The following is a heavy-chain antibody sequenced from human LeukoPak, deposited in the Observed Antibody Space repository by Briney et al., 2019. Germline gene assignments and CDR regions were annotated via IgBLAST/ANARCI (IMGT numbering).Heavy chain of an antibody. J-gene: IGHJ4*02. CDR1: GGSISSGGYY. Sequence: SETLSLTCTVSGGSISSGGYYWSWIRQHPGKGPEWIGYIYYSGSTYYNPSLKSRVTISVDTSKNQFSLKLSSVTAADTAVYYCARRPPTDFWSGYYRYWGQGTLVTVSS. D-gene: IGHD3-3*01. V-gene: IGHV4-31*03. CDR2: IYYSGST. CDR3: ARRPPTDFWSGYYRY.